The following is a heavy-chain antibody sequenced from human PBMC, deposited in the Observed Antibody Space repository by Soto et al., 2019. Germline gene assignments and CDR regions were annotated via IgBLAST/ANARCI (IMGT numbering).Heavy chain of an antibody. J-gene: IGHJ6*02. Sequence: PGGSLRLSCLASGFTFESYWMSWVRQAPGKGLQWVANIRQDGSDTYYVDSVRGRFTISRDNAKKALYLQMNSRRFEDTAVYYCARVGQDYYYGMEVWGLGTTVTGSS. D-gene: IGHD3-16*01. CDR3: ARVGQDYYYGMEV. V-gene: IGHV3-7*03. CDR2: IRQDGSDT. CDR1: GFTFESYW.